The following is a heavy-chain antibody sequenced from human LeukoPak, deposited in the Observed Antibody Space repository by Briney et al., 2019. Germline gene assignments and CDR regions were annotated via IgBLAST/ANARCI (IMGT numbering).Heavy chain of an antibody. CDR3: ARHYYHSSGSYSFDY. J-gene: IGHJ4*02. CDR2: IYSSGST. V-gene: IGHV4-59*01. Sequence: SETLSLTCTVSGGSLSSYYCSWIRQPPGPGLEWLGYIYSSGSTNYNPSLESRVTISVDTSKNQFSLKLSSVTAADTAVYYCARHYYHSSGSYSFDYWGQGTLVTVSS. CDR1: GGSLSSYY. D-gene: IGHD3-22*01.